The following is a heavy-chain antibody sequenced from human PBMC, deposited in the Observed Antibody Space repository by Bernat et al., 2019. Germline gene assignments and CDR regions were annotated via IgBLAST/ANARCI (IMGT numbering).Heavy chain of an antibody. J-gene: IGHJ4*02. CDR3: PRCADYIRR. CDR2: ISAYNGNT. Sequence: QVQLVQSGPEVKKPGASVKLSCKTAGYTFTSYGTSWVRQAPGQGLEWVGWISAYNGNTNFVQNFQGRVTMTTDTSTSTAYMELRSLRSDDTAVYYCPRCADYIRRWGQGTLFTVSS. V-gene: IGHV1-18*04. D-gene: IGHD4-11*01. CDR1: GYTFTSYG.